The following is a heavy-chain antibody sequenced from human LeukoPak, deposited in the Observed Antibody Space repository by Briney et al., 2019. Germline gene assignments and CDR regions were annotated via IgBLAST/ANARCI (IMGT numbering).Heavy chain of an antibody. V-gene: IGHV1-2*02. D-gene: IGHD2-2*01. Sequence: ASVKVSCKASGYTFTGYYMHWVRQAPGQGLEWMGWISPTSGGTNYAQKFQGRVTMTRDTSISTAYMELSRLRSDDTAVYYCARDLRVPAAMPHSWFDPWGQGTLVTVSS. CDR1: GYTFTGYY. CDR3: ARDLRVPAAMPHSWFDP. CDR2: ISPTSGGT. J-gene: IGHJ5*02.